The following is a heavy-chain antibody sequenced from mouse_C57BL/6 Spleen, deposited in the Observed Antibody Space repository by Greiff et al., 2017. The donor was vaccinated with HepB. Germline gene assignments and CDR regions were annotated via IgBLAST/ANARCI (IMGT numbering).Heavy chain of an antibody. CDR1: GFSLTSYG. V-gene: IGHV2-6*03. CDR2: IWSDGST. Sequence: VHLVESGPGLVAPSQSLSITCTVSGFSLTSYGVHWVRQPPGKGLEWLVVIWSDGSTTYNSALKSRLSNSKDNSKSQVFLKMNSLQTDATAMYYCARYVYDVGGYAMDYWGQGTSVTVSS. D-gene: IGHD2-2*01. CDR3: ARYVYDVGGYAMDY. J-gene: IGHJ4*01.